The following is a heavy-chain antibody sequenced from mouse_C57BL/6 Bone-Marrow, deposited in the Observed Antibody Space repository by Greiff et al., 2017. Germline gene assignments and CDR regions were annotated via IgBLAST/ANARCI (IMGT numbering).Heavy chain of an antibody. D-gene: IGHD2-1*01. CDR3: ARYYGNSYAMDY. V-gene: IGHV1-55*01. CDR2: IYPGSGST. J-gene: IGHJ4*01. CDR1: GYTFTSYW. Sequence: QVQLQQSGAELVKPGASVKMSCKASGYTFTSYWITWVKQRPGQGLEWIGDIYPGSGSTNYNEKFKSKATLTVDTSSSTAYMQLSSLTSEDSAVYYCARYYGNSYAMDYWGQGTSVTVSS.